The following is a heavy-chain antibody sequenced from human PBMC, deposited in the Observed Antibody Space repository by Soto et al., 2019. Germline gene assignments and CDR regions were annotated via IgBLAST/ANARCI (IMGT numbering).Heavy chain of an antibody. V-gene: IGHV1-69*04. Sequence: GASVKVSCKASGGTFSSYTISWVRQAPGQGLEWMGRIIPILGIANYAQKFQGRVTITADKSTSTAYMELSSLRSEDTAVYYCARDQDDYYDSSGYYWFDPWGQGTLVTVSS. CDR2: IIPILGIA. D-gene: IGHD3-22*01. J-gene: IGHJ5*02. CDR1: GGTFSSYT. CDR3: ARDQDDYYDSSGYYWFDP.